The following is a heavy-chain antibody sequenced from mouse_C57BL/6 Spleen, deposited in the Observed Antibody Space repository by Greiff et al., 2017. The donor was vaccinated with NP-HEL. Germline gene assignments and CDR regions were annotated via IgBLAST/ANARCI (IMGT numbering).Heavy chain of an antibody. CDR2: IDPSDSET. CDR3: ATAQATGAMDY. D-gene: IGHD3-2*02. V-gene: IGHV1-52*01. Sequence: QVQLQQPGAELVRPGSSVKLSCKASGYTFTSYWMHWVQQTPIQGLEWIGNIDPSDSETYYTQKFKDKATLTVDKSSSTAYMQLSSLTSENSAVYYCATAQATGAMDYWGQGTSVTVSS. J-gene: IGHJ4*01. CDR1: GYTFTSYW.